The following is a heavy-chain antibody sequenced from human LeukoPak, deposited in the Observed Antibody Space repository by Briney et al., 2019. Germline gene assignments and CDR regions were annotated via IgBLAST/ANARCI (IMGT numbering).Heavy chain of an antibody. CDR1: GFTFSSYS. Sequence: GGSLRLSCAASGFTFSSYSMNWVRQAPGKGLEWVSYISSSSSTIYYADSVKGRFTISRDNAKSSLYLQMNSLRAEDTAVYYCARGYCGGDCYIDYWGQGTLVTVSS. D-gene: IGHD2-21*02. V-gene: IGHV3-48*01. CDR2: ISSSSSTI. CDR3: ARGYCGGDCYIDY. J-gene: IGHJ4*02.